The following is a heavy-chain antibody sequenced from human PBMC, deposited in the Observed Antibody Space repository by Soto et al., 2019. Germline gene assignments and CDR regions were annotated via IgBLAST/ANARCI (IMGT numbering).Heavy chain of an antibody. CDR1: GFTFSDYH. D-gene: IGHD3-22*01. V-gene: IGHV3-11*01. J-gene: IGHJ4*02. Sequence: GESLRLSCAASGFTFSDYHMSWIRQAPGKGLEWVSYITSSGDAIYYADSVKGRFTISRDNAKNSLYLQMNSLRADDTAVYYCARDQGYYDSSGYFHSWGQGIPVTVSS. CDR2: ITSSGDAI. CDR3: ARDQGYYDSSGYFHS.